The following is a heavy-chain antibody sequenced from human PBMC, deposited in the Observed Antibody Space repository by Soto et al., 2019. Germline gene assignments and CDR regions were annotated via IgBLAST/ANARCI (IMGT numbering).Heavy chain of an antibody. J-gene: IGHJ5*02. V-gene: IGHV1-69*02. CDR1: GGTFSSYT. Sequence: SVKVSCKASGGTFSSYTISWVRQAPGQGLEWMGMIIPIRGIASYAQKFQGRVTMTRDKSTSTVYMELSSLRSEDTAVYYCARSPGSSSGEACFDPWGQGTLVTVSS. D-gene: IGHD6-6*01. CDR3: ARSPGSSSGEACFDP. CDR2: IIPIRGIA.